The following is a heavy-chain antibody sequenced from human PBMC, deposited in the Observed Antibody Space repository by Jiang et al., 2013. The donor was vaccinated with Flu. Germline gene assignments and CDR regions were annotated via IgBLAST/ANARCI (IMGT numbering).Heavy chain of an antibody. V-gene: IGHV5-51*01. CDR2: IYPGDSDT. Sequence: QLVESGAEVKKPGESLKISCKGSGYSFTSYWIGWVRQMPGKGLEWMGIIYPGDSDTRYSPSFQGQVTISADKSISTAYLQWSSLKASDTAMYYCARHSLWYYDSSDALTNWYFDLWGRGTLVTVSS. J-gene: IGHJ2*01. CDR3: ARHSLWYYDSSDALTNWYFDL. CDR1: GYSFTSYW. D-gene: IGHD3-22*01.